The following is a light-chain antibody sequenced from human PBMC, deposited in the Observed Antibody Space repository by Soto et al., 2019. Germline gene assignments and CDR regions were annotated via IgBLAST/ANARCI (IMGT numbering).Light chain of an antibody. V-gene: IGLV2-14*03. CDR1: NSDVGGYNY. J-gene: IGLJ2*01. Sequence: QSALTQPASVSGSPGQSITISCTGTNSDVGGYNYVSWYQQYPGKAPKLMIYGVSDRPSGVSNRFSGSKSGSTASLTISGLQAEDEAYYYCCSYTASNNGVVFGGGTKLTVL. CDR3: CSYTASNNGVV. CDR2: GVS.